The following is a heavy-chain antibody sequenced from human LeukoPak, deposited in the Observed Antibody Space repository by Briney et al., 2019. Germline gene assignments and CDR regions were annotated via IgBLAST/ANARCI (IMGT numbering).Heavy chain of an antibody. CDR2: ISGSDGNT. V-gene: IGHV3-23*01. CDR3: AKDSSVPYGITD. CDR1: GFTFSKYA. J-gene: IGHJ4*02. D-gene: IGHD1/OR15-1a*01. Sequence: GGSLRLSCAASGFTFSKYAMSCVRQAPGKGLEWVSAISGSDGNTFYAESVKGRFTISRDNSKNTLSLQMNNLRAEDTALYYCAKDSSVPYGITDWGQGTLVTVSS.